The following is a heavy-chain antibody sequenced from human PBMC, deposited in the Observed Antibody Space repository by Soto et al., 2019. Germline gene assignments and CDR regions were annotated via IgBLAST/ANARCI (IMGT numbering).Heavy chain of an antibody. V-gene: IGHV1-2*02. CDR3: ARGPSE. Sequence: QVQLVQSGAEMKSPGSSVKVSCKATGYIFIGSYLHWIRQAPGQGPEWMGSIYPATGDTDYAQTYQGRVILTGDTVIGTAYIELKWPTFDDTGMYYCARGPSEWGQGTLVTVSS. CDR2: IYPATGDT. CDR1: GYIFIGSY. J-gene: IGHJ4*02.